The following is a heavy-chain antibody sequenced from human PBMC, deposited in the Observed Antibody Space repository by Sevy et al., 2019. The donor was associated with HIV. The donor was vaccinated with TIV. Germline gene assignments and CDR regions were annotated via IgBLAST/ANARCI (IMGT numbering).Heavy chain of an antibody. CDR1: GFTLNNYW. V-gene: IGHV3-7*01. D-gene: IGHD6-13*01. CDR2: IKQDGSVK. J-gene: IGHJ4*02. Sequence: GGPLKLSCAASGFTLNNYWMNWVRQAPGKGLEWVANIKQDGSVKYYVDSVKGRFTISRDNARNLVFLQMNSLRVEDTALYYCVRAIAADGSFWGQGTLVTVSS. CDR3: VRAIAADGSF.